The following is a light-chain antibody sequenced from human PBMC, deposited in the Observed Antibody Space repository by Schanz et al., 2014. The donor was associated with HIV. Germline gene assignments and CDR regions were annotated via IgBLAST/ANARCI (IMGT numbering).Light chain of an antibody. Sequence: EIVLTQSPGTLSLSPGERATLSCRASQSVSSNFLAWYQQKPGQAPRLVIFGTSNRATGIPDRFSGSDSGTDFTLTISRVEPEDFAVYYCQQYGSSFGPGTKVEIK. V-gene: IGKV3-20*01. CDR1: QSVSSNF. CDR3: QQYGSS. CDR2: GTS. J-gene: IGKJ3*01.